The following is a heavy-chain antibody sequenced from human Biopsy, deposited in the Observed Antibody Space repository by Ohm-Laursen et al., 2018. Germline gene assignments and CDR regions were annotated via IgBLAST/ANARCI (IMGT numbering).Heavy chain of an antibody. CDR1: GYSFTSYY. CDR2: INPSGGST. CDR3: AKGGHKAWLDS. V-gene: IGHV1-46*01. J-gene: IGHJ5*01. Sequence: ASVKVSCKISGYSFTSYYMHWVRQAPGQGLEWMGIINPSGGSTDYAQKFQGRVTMTRDTSTSTVYMELISLRSDDTAVYYCAKGGHKAWLDSWGQGALVTVSS. D-gene: IGHD1-26*01.